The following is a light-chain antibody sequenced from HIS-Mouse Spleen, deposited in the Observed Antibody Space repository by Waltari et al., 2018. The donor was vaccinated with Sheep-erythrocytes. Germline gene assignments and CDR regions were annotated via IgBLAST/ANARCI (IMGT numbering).Light chain of an antibody. CDR2: DAS. CDR3: QQYDNLLT. V-gene: IGKV1-33*01. J-gene: IGKJ4*01. Sequence: DIQMTQSPSSLSASLGDRVTITCQASQDISNYLNWYQQKPEKAPKLLIYDASNLETGVPSRFSGSGSATDFTFTISSLQPEYIATYYCQQYDNLLTFGGGTKVEIK. CDR1: QDISNY.